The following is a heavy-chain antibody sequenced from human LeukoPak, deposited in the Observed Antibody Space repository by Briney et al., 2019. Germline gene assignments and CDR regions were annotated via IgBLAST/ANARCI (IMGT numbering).Heavy chain of an antibody. CDR2: ISGGDSNT. D-gene: IGHD6-6*01. Sequence: PGGSLRLSCAASGFTFSNFAMTWVRQAPGKGLEWVSAISGGDSNTYYAGSVKGRFTISRDNSQNTLYLQLNSLRADDTAVYYCAKETAVAARLIDYWGQGTLVTVSS. V-gene: IGHV3-23*01. J-gene: IGHJ4*02. CDR1: GFTFSNFA. CDR3: AKETAVAARLIDY.